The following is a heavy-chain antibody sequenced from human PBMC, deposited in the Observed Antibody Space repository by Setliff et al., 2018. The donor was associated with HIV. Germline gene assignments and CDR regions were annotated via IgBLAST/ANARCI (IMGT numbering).Heavy chain of an antibody. D-gene: IGHD6-13*01. CDR3: ASPASDSSTVNGADY. CDR1: GGSISSSSHH. V-gene: IGHV4-39*01. J-gene: IGHJ4*02. CDR2: IYYSGNS. Sequence: PSETLSLTCTVSGGSISSSSHHWSWIRQTPGKGLEWIGSIYYSGNSYYNPSLQSRVTISVDTSKNQFSLKLSSVSAADTAVYYCASPASDSSTVNGADYWGQGTLVTVSS.